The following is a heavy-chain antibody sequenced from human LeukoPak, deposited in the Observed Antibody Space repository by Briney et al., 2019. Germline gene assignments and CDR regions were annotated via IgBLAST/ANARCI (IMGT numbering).Heavy chain of an antibody. V-gene: IGHV3-23*01. Sequence: TGGSLRLSCVGSGFTISSYGMSWVRQGPGKGLEWVSAISGSGGDTCYADSVKGRFTISRDNSKNTLYMQMNSLGAEDTAVYYCAKRAPMVRGRTDYQYGMDVWGQGTTVTVSS. CDR3: AKRAPMVRGRTDYQYGMDV. CDR2: ISGSGGDT. D-gene: IGHD3-10*01. CDR1: GFTISSYG. J-gene: IGHJ6*02.